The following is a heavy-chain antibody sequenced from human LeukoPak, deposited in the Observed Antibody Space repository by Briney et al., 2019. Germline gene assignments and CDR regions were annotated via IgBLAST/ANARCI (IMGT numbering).Heavy chain of an antibody. D-gene: IGHD6-13*01. CDR3: ARGLSPYSSSWSY. V-gene: IGHV3-30*02. Sequence: PGGSLRLSCAASGFTFSNYGMHWVRQAPGKGLEWVAFIRYDGSNKYYADSVKGRFTISRDNSKNTLYLQMNSLRAEDTAVYYCARGLSPYSSSWSYWGQGTLVTVSS. CDR2: IRYDGSNK. J-gene: IGHJ4*02. CDR1: GFTFSNYG.